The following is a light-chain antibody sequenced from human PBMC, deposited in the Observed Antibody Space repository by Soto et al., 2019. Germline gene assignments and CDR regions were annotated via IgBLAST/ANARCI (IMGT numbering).Light chain of an antibody. CDR2: GAS. J-gene: IGKJ1*01. CDR3: QHYNSYGT. Sequence: LKLSPATVSLSKEESATLSCRASESVSSYLAWYQQKPGQAPRLLIYGASSRAAGIPDRFSGSRSGTDFTFTISRLEPDDFATYYCQHYNSYGTFGQGTKVDI. V-gene: IGKV3-20*01. CDR1: ESVSSY.